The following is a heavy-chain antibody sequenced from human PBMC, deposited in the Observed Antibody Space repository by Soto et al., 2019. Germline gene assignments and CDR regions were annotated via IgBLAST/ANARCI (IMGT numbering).Heavy chain of an antibody. V-gene: IGHV4-34*01. Sequence: SETLSLTCAVYGGSFSGYYWSWIRQPPGKGLEWIGEINHSGSTNYNPSLKSRVTISVDTSKNQFSLKLSSVTAADTAVYYCARAGAVAGDDAFDIWGQGTMVTVSS. J-gene: IGHJ3*02. CDR3: ARAGAVAGDDAFDI. D-gene: IGHD6-19*01. CDR1: GGSFSGYY. CDR2: INHSGST.